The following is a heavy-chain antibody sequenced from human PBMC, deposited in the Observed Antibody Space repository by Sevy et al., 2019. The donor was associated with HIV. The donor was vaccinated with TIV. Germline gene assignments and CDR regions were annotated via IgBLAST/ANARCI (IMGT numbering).Heavy chain of an antibody. J-gene: IGHJ6*03. V-gene: IGHV3-23*01. D-gene: IGHD1-26*01. CDR2: ITGSGVST. Sequence: GGSLRLSCAASGFTFSNYAMTWVRQAPGKGLEWVSSITGSGVSTFYIDSVRGRFTISRDNSKNMVHLQMSSLRAEDTAIYYCAKPWSGSYYYYYYFYYLDVWGRGTTVTVSS. CDR1: GFTFSNYA. CDR3: AKPWSGSYYYYYYFYYLDV.